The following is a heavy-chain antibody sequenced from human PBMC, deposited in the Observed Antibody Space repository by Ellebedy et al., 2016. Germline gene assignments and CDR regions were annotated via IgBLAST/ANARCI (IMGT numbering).Heavy chain of an antibody. Sequence: LRLSCAVSGGSISSGGYSWSWIRQPPGKGLEWIGYIYHSGSTYFNPSLKSRVTISVDKSKNQFALKLRSVTAADTAVYYCARGRNNYLSGMDVWGQGTTVTVSS. D-gene: IGHD4-11*01. V-gene: IGHV4-30-2*01. CDR2: IYHSGST. J-gene: IGHJ6*02. CDR3: ARGRNNYLSGMDV. CDR1: GGSISSGGYS.